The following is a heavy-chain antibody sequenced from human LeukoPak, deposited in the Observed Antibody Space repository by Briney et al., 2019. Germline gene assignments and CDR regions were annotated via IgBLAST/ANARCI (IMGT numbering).Heavy chain of an antibody. CDR1: EFTFSSYG. CDR2: ISYDGSNK. D-gene: IGHD6-19*01. J-gene: IGHJ4*02. V-gene: IGHV3-30*18. CDR3: AKDQGAVAWGLFDY. Sequence: GGSLRLSCAASEFTFSSYGMHWVRQAPGKGLEWVAVISYDGSNKYYADSVKGRFTISRDNSKNTLYLQMNSLRAEDTAVYYCAKDQGAVAWGLFDYWGQGTLVTVSS.